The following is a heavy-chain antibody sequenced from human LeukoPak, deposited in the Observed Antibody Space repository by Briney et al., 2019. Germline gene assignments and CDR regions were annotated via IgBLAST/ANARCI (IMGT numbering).Heavy chain of an antibody. CDR2: ISGGGDNT. J-gene: IGHJ4*02. V-gene: IGHV3-23*01. Sequence: GGSLRLSCAASESTFSSYAMTWVRRAPGKGLEWVSGISGGGDNTYYADSVKGRFTLSRDNSKNTLYLQMNSLRAEDTAVYYCAKDHGYCTSTSCVFDYWGQGILVTVSS. D-gene: IGHD2-2*01. CDR3: AKDHGYCTSTSCVFDY. CDR1: ESTFSSYA.